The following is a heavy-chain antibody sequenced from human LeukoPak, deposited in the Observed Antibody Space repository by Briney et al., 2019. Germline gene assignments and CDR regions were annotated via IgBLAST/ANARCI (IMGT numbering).Heavy chain of an antibody. Sequence: PGGSLRLSCAASGFTFSCYAMTWVRQAPGKGLEWVSGISRSGGSTYYADSVKGRFIISRDNSKNTLYLQMNSLRAEDTAVYYCAKELENYGDYVEGFDIWGQGTMVTVSS. CDR3: AKELENYGDYVEGFDI. CDR2: ISRSGGST. CDR1: GFTFSCYA. J-gene: IGHJ3*02. V-gene: IGHV3-23*01. D-gene: IGHD4-17*01.